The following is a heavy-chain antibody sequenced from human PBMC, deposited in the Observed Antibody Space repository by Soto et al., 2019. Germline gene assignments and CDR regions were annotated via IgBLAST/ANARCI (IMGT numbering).Heavy chain of an antibody. J-gene: IGHJ3*02. V-gene: IGHV4-59*01. CDR3: ARGYENSYRPNYGENGGYAFDI. D-gene: IGHD4-17*01. CDR2: IYYSGST. Sequence: PSETLSLTCTVSGGSISSYDWSWIRQPPGKGLEWIGYIYYSGSTNYNPSLKSRVTISVDTSKNQFSLKLSSVTAADTAVYYCARGYENSYRPNYGENGGYAFDIWGQGTMVTVSS. CDR1: GGSISSYD.